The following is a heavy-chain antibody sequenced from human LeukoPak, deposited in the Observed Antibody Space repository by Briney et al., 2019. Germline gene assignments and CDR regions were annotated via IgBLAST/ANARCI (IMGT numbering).Heavy chain of an antibody. D-gene: IGHD4-17*01. CDR1: GITVSTNY. V-gene: IGHV3-66*01. CDR3: ATRPYGDYPYFDY. CDR2: IYSGGTT. Sequence: GGSLRLSCAASGITVSTNYMSWVRQAPGKGLEWVSVIYSGGTTYYADSVKGRFTISRDNSKNTLYLQMNSLRADDTAVYYCATRPYGDYPYFDYWGQGTLVTVSS. J-gene: IGHJ4*02.